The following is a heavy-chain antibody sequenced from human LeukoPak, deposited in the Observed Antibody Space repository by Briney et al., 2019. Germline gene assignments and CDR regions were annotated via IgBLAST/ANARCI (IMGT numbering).Heavy chain of an antibody. CDR2: ISYDGSNK. D-gene: IGHD6-13*01. CDR3: AKRRYSSSWFPPFDY. J-gene: IGHJ4*02. Sequence: GRSLRLSCAASGFTFSSYGMHWVRQAPGKGLEWVAVISYDGSNKYYADSVKGRFTISRDNSKNTLYLQMNSLRAEDTAVYYCAKRRYSSSWFPPFDYWGQGTLVTVSS. CDR1: GFTFSSYG. V-gene: IGHV3-30*18.